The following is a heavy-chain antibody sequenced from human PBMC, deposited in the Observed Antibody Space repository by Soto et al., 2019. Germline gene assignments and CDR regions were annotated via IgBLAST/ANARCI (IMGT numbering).Heavy chain of an antibody. J-gene: IGHJ5*01. D-gene: IGHD1-1*01. CDR2: IAVGSGNT. CDR3: AASLGWNRGQNWFDS. Sequence: GDSVQVSCKASGITFISSAVQWVRQARGQRLEWIGWIAVGSGNTNYAQKFQERVTITRDMSTSTAYMELSSLRSEDTAVYYCAASLGWNRGQNWFDSSGQGTRVTVSS. V-gene: IGHV1-58*01. CDR1: GITFISSA.